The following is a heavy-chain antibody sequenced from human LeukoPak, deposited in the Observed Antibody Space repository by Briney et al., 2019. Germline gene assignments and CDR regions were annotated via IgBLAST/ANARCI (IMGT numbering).Heavy chain of an antibody. CDR3: ARHPNLYYYDSSGYSPLVDY. J-gene: IGHJ4*02. D-gene: IGHD3-22*01. Sequence: GESLKISCKGSGYGFTSYWIGWVRQMPGKGLEWMGIIYPGDSDTRYSPSFQGQVTISADKSISTAYLQWSSLKASDTAMYYCARHPNLYYYDSSGYSPLVDYWGQGTLVIVSS. CDR2: IYPGDSDT. CDR1: GYGFTSYW. V-gene: IGHV5-51*01.